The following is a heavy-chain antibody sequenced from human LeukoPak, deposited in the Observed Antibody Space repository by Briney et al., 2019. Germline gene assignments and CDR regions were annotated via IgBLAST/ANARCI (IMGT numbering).Heavy chain of an antibody. CDR1: GYTFIGYY. CDR3: ARDLGSGWIIVDY. CDR2: INPNSGGT. V-gene: IGHV1-2*02. J-gene: IGHJ4*02. Sequence: ASVKVSCKASGYTFIGYYIHWVRQAPGQGLEWMGWINPNSGGTNSAQKFQGRVTLTRDTSISTAYLELSSLRSDDTAVYYCARDLGSGWIIVDYWGQGTLVTVSS. D-gene: IGHD6-19*01.